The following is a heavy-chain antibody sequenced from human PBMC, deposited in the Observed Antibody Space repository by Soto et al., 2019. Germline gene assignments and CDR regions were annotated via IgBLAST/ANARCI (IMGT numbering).Heavy chain of an antibody. CDR1: GGSISSYY. Sequence: SETLSLTCTVSGGSISSYYWSWIRQPPGKGLEWIGYIYYSGSTNYNPSLKSRVTISVDTSKNQFSLKLSSVTAADTAVYYCARVTMIVVGPTYFDYGGPGTLATVSP. D-gene: IGHD3-22*01. CDR2: IYYSGST. V-gene: IGHV4-59*01. J-gene: IGHJ4*02. CDR3: ARVTMIVVGPTYFDY.